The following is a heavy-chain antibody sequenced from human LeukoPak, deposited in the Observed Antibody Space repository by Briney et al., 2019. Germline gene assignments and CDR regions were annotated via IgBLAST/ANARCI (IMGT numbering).Heavy chain of an antibody. CDR2: ILDGGNNK. Sequence: PGGSLRLSCAASGFTFSNYAMHWVRQAPGKGLEWVAIILDGGNNKYYADSVKGRFTISRDNSKNTLYLQMNSLRAEDTAVYYCAKEGFDSWGQGTLVTVSS. V-gene: IGHV3-30*04. CDR3: AKEGFDS. J-gene: IGHJ4*02. CDR1: GFTFSNYA.